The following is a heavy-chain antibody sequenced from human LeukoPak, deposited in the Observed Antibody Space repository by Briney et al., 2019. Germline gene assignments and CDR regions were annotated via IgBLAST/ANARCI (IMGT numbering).Heavy chain of an antibody. V-gene: IGHV4-31*03. CDR1: GGSISSGGYS. D-gene: IGHD3-10*01. CDR3: ARAERITMVRGAANWFDP. J-gene: IGHJ5*02. CDR2: IYYSGST. Sequence: PSETLSLTCTVSGGSISSGGYSWSWIRQHPGKGLEWIGYIYYSGSTYYNPSLKSRVTISVDTSKSQFSLKLSSVTAADTAVYYCARAERITMVRGAANWFDPWGQGTLVTVSS.